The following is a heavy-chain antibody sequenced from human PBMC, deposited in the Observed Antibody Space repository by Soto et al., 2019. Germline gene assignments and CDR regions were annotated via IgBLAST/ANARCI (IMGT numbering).Heavy chain of an antibody. CDR1: GYTFTSYG. CDR2: ISAYNGNT. V-gene: IGHV1-18*01. D-gene: IGHD5-18*01. Sequence: QVQLVQSGAEVKKPGASVKVSCKASGYTFTSYGISWVRQAPGQGLEWMGWISAYNGNTNYAQKLQGRVTMTTDTSTSTAYMELRSLRSDDTTVYYCARAVEDTAMVGYWYFDLWGRGTLVTVSS. J-gene: IGHJ2*01. CDR3: ARAVEDTAMVGYWYFDL.